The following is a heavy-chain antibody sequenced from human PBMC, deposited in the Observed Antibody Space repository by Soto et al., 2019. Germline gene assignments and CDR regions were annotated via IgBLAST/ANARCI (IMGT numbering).Heavy chain of an antibody. V-gene: IGHV4-30-4*01. CDR1: GGSISNGDYY. CDR3: FSSLDYYDARTFYYYFDY. D-gene: IGHD3-16*01. Sequence: QVQLQESGPGLVKPSQHLSLTCSVSGGSISNGDYYWSWIRQPPGKGLEWIGYIHYSGGTYYNQYSTRCYSNPPLQCLVTISVNTPRTLCPLKLTSGTPADPALYYCFSSLDYYDARTFYYYFDYWGQGTLVLVSS. CDR2: IHYSGGT. J-gene: IGHJ4*02.